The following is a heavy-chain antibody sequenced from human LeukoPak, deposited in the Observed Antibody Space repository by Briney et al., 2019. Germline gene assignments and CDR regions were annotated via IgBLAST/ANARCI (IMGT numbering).Heavy chain of an antibody. D-gene: IGHD5-18*01. Sequence: SETLSLTCAVYGGSFSGYYWSWIRQPPGKGLEWIGEINHSGSTNYNPSLKSRVTISVDTSKNQFSLKLSSVTAADTAVYYCAREGRYYTAMVASRSGFDYWGQGTLVTVSS. V-gene: IGHV4-34*01. CDR3: AREGRYYTAMVASRSGFDY. J-gene: IGHJ4*02. CDR1: GGSFSGYY. CDR2: INHSGST.